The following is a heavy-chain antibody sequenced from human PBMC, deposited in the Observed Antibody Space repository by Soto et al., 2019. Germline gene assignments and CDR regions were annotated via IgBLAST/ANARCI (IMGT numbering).Heavy chain of an antibody. J-gene: IGHJ5*02. CDR2: ISAYNGNT. Sequence: QVQLVQSGAEVKKPGASVKVSCKASGYTFTSYGISWVRQAPGQGLEWMGWISAYNGNTNYAQKLQGRVTMTTDTSTSSAYMELMSLRTEDTAVYYCASGGGVVVAAVGWFDPWGQGTLVTVSS. CDR1: GYTFTSYG. V-gene: IGHV1-18*01. D-gene: IGHD2-15*01. CDR3: ASGGGVVVAAVGWFDP.